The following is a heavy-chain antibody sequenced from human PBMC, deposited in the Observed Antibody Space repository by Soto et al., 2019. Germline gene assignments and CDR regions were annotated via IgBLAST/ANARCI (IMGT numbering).Heavy chain of an antibody. CDR3: GRVVGDTHAEYFQH. Sequence: ASVKVSCKASGDTFSSYAISWVRQAPGQGLEWMGGIIPIFGTANYAQKFQGRVTITADESTSTAYMELSSLRSEDTDLYNCGRVVGDTHAEYFQHWGQGTLVTVSS. CDR2: IIPIFGTA. D-gene: IGHD2-2*01. J-gene: IGHJ1*01. CDR1: GDTFSSYA. V-gene: IGHV1-69*13.